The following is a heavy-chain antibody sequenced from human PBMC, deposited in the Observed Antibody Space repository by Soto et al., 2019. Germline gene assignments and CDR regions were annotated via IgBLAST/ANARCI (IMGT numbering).Heavy chain of an antibody. CDR1: GFTFSSYA. CDR2: ISYDGSNK. D-gene: IGHD5-18*01. Sequence: PGGSLRLSCAASGFTFSSYAMHWVRQAPGKGLEWVAVISYDGSNKYYADSVKGRFTISRDNSKNTLYLQMNSLRAEDTAVYYCARVRYSYGVPFDYWGQGTLVTVSS. V-gene: IGHV3-30-3*01. J-gene: IGHJ4*02. CDR3: ARVRYSYGVPFDY.